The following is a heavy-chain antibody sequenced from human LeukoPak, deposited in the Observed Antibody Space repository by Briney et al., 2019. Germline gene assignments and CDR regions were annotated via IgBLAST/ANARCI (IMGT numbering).Heavy chain of an antibody. CDR2: INPNSGGT. D-gene: IGHD3-10*01. CDR3: AKVHTIRSFDP. V-gene: IGHV1-2*02. CDR1: GYTFIGYY. Sequence: GASVKVSCKASGYTFIGYYMHWVRQAPGQGLEWMGWINPNSGGTNYAQKFQGRVAMTRDRSISTAYMELSRLRSDDTAVYYCAKVHTIRSFDPWGQGTLVTVSS. J-gene: IGHJ5*02.